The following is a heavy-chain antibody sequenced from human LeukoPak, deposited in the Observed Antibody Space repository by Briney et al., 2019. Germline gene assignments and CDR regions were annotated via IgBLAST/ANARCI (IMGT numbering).Heavy chain of an antibody. CDR3: AKLVGATGDDY. Sequence: PGGSLRLSCAASGFTFDDYTMHWVRHAPGKGLEWVSLISWDGGSTYYADSVKGRFTISRDNSKNSLYLQMNSLRTEDTALYYCAKLVGATGDDYWGQGTLVTVSS. D-gene: IGHD1-26*01. V-gene: IGHV3-43*01. CDR1: GFTFDDYT. CDR2: ISWDGGST. J-gene: IGHJ4*02.